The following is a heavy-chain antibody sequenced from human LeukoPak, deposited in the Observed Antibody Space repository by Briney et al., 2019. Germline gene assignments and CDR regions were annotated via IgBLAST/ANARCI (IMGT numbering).Heavy chain of an antibody. V-gene: IGHV5-51*01. D-gene: IGHD2-2*01. CDR3: ARRYCSSTSCYPYGMDV. J-gene: IGHJ6*02. CDR2: IYPGDSDA. CDR1: GYSFTNYW. Sequence: GESLKISCKGSGYSFTNYWIAWVRQMPGQGLEWMAIIYPGDSDARYSPSFQGQVTISVDKSISTAYLQWSSLKASDTAMYYCARRYCSSTSCYPYGMDVWGQGTTVTVSS.